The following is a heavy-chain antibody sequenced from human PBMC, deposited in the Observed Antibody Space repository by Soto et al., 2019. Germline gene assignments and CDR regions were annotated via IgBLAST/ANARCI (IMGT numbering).Heavy chain of an antibody. CDR1: GASISYGGFS. Sequence: PSETLSLTCTVSGASISYGGFSWSWIRQSPGKGLEWIGYISHLESTYFHPSFKSRLTMSIDRTSNQFSMSLTSVTAADTARYYCARMYSSGSGWFHPWGQGTLVTVSS. V-gene: IGHV4-30-2*06. D-gene: IGHD6-19*01. CDR2: ISHLEST. CDR3: ARMYSSGSGWFHP. J-gene: IGHJ5*02.